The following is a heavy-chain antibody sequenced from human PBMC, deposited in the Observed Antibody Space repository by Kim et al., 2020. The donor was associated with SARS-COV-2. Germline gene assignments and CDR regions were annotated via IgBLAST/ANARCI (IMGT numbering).Heavy chain of an antibody. Sequence: GGSLRLSCAASGFTFSMSWMTWVRQAPGKGLEWVANIKEDGSEKNYVDSVRGRFTISRDNAKNSLYLQMISLRAEDTAVYYCARGPFDYWGQGNLVTVSS. CDR2: IKEDGSEK. V-gene: IGHV3-7*01. J-gene: IGHJ4*02. CDR3: ARGPFDY. CDR1: GFTFSMSW.